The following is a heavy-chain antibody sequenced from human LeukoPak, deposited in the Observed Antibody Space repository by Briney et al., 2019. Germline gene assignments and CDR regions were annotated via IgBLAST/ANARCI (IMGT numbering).Heavy chain of an antibody. CDR3: ARVDTVMAYYFDL. CDR1: GFTVSTNC. CDR2: IYSGGTT. Sequence: GGSLRLSCAASGFTVSTNCMTWVRQAPGKGLEWVSTIYSGGTTYYADSVMGRFTISRHNSRNTLYLQMNSLRAEDTAVYYCARVDTVMAYYFDLWGQGTMVTVSS. V-gene: IGHV3-53*04. J-gene: IGHJ4*02. D-gene: IGHD5-18*01.